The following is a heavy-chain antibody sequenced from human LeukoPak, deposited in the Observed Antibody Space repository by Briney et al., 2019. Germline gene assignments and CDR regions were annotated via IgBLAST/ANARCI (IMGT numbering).Heavy chain of an antibody. V-gene: IGHV4-39*01. CDR3: ARHPFLDYLPKAD. Sequence: SETLSLTCTVSGGSISSSSYYWGWIRQPPGKGLEWIGSIHYSGSTYYNPSLKSRVTISVDTSKNHFSLKLSSVTAADTAVYYCARHPFLDYLPKADWGQGTLVTVSS. CDR2: IHYSGST. D-gene: IGHD3/OR15-3a*01. J-gene: IGHJ4*02. CDR1: GGSISSSSYY.